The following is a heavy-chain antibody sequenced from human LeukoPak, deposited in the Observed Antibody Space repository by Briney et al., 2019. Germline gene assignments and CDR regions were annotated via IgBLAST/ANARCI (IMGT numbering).Heavy chain of an antibody. Sequence: GGSLRLSCAASGFTFSSYAMSWVRQAPGKGLEWVSYISSSSSTIYYADSVKGRFTISRDNAKNSLYLQMNSLRAEDTAVYYCARVSYYGRLVYFDYWGQGTLVTVSS. J-gene: IGHJ4*02. CDR3: ARVSYYGRLVYFDY. D-gene: IGHD1-26*01. V-gene: IGHV3-48*01. CDR1: GFTFSSYA. CDR2: ISSSSSTI.